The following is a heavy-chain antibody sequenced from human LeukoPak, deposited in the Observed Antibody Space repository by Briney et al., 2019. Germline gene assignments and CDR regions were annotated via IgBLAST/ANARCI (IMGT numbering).Heavy chain of an antibody. D-gene: IGHD5-12*01. CDR3: ARGDRVATRDYFDY. Sequence: PSETLSLTCAVYGGSFSGYYWSWIRQPPGKGLEWIGEINHSGSTNYNPSLKSRVTISVDTSKNQFSLKLSSVTAADTAVYYCARGDRVATRDYFDYWGQGTLVTVSS. CDR2: INHSGST. CDR1: GGSFSGYY. J-gene: IGHJ4*02. V-gene: IGHV4-34*01.